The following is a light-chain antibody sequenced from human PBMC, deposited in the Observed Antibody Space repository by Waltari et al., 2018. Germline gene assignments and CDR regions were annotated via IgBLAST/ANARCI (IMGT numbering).Light chain of an antibody. CDR2: DDN. J-gene: IGLJ3*02. CDR1: SSDVGTYNL. Sequence: QSALTQPASVSGSPGQSITTSCTGTSSDVGTYNLVSWYQQYPGKAPKVMIYDDNRRPSGVSDRFSGSKSGNTASLTISGVQAEDEADYYCCSYAGSYTWVFGGGTKLTVL. V-gene: IGLV2-23*01. CDR3: CSYAGSYTWV.